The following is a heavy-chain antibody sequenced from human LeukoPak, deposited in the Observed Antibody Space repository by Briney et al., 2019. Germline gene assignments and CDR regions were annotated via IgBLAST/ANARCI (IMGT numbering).Heavy chain of an antibody. CDR3: ARLTSAAGRYRLDFDY. Sequence: ASVKVSCKASGYTFTGYYMHWVRQAPGQGLEWMGWINPNSGGTNYAQKFQGRVTMTRDTSISTAYMELSRLRSDDTAVHYCARLTSAAGRYRLDFDYWGQGTLVTVSS. D-gene: IGHD6-13*01. CDR2: INPNSGGT. J-gene: IGHJ4*02. CDR1: GYTFTGYY. V-gene: IGHV1-2*02.